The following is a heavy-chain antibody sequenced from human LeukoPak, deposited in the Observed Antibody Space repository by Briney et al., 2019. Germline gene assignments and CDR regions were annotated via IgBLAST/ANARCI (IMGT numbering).Heavy chain of an antibody. CDR2: ISGSGSNT. J-gene: IGHJ4*02. D-gene: IGHD4-17*01. CDR3: AKSGPRHITVTTDFDY. Sequence: PGGSLRLSCVASGFTFSSYAMNWVRQAPGKGLDWVSGISGSGSNTYYADSVRGRFTMSRDNSKNTLYLQMNSLRAEDTAVYYCAKSGPRHITVTTDFDYWGQGTLVTVSS. CDR1: GFTFSSYA. V-gene: IGHV3-23*01.